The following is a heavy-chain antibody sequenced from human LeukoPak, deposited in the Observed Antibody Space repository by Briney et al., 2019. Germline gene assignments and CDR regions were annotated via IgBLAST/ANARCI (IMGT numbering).Heavy chain of an antibody. V-gene: IGHV4-30-4*01. J-gene: IGHJ4*02. CDR3: ARAAAATNSWYYFDY. CDR1: GDSISSGDHY. CDR2: IHHSGNT. D-gene: IGHD2/OR15-2a*01. Sequence: PSETLSLTCAVSGDSISSGDHYWSWIRQPPGKGLEWIGYIHHSGNTHYNPSLRSRAIISVDTSKNQFSLSLNSLTAADSAVYYCARAAAATNSWYYFDYWGRGTQVTVSS.